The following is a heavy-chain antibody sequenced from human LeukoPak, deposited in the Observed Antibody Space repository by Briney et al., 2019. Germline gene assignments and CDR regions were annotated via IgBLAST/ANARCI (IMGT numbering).Heavy chain of an antibody. Sequence: GGSLRLSCAASGFTFSSYGMHWVRQAPGKGLEWVAVISYDGSNKYYADSVKGRFTISRDNSKNTLYLQMNSLRAEVTAVYYCAKEGLRYFDWLLSTFFDYWGQGTLVTVSS. CDR3: AKEGLRYFDWLLSTFFDY. CDR1: GFTFSSYG. J-gene: IGHJ4*02. CDR2: ISYDGSNK. D-gene: IGHD3-9*01. V-gene: IGHV3-30*18.